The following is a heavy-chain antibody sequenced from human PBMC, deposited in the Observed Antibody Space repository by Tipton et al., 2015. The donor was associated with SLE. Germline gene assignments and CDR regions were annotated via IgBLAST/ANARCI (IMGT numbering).Heavy chain of an antibody. V-gene: IGHV4-59*08. D-gene: IGHD3-10*01. Sequence: TLSLTCTVSGGSINSYHWSWIRQPAGKGLEWIGYIYSSGSANYNPSLKSRVTISADTSKNQLSLKLSSVTAADTAVYYCARQGGYYGSRSYYNWGQGTLVTVSS. CDR3: ARQGGYYGSRSYYN. CDR2: IYSSGSA. CDR1: GGSINSYH. J-gene: IGHJ4*01.